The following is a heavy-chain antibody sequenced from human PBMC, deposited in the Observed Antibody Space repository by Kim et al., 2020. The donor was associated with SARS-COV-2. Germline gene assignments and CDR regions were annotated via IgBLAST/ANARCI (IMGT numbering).Heavy chain of an antibody. V-gene: IGHV4-39*01. J-gene: IGHJ6*02. Sequence: SETLSLTCTVSGGSISISSYYWGWIRQPPGKGLEWTGSIYYSGSTHYNPSLKSRVTISVDTSKNQFSLKPSSVTAADTAVYYCAGAKATILSYYCGMDVWNRGTTVTVSS. CDR3: AGAKATILSYYCGMDV. CDR2: IYYSGST. D-gene: IGHD5-12*01. CDR1: GGSISISSYY.